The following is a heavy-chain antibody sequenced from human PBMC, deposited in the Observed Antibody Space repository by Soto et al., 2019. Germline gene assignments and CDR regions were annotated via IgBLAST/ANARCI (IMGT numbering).Heavy chain of an antibody. CDR3: ARDKSTGGLLRFLEWSGYYYYGMDV. Sequence: VASVKVSCKTSGYTFTSYGISWVRQAPGQGLEWMGWISAYNGNTNYAQKLQGRVTMTTDTSTSTAYMELRSLRSDDTAVYYCARDKSTGGLLRFLEWSGYYYYGMDVWGQGTTVTVSS. CDR2: ISAYNGNT. CDR1: GYTFTSYG. V-gene: IGHV1-18*04. J-gene: IGHJ6*02. D-gene: IGHD3-3*01.